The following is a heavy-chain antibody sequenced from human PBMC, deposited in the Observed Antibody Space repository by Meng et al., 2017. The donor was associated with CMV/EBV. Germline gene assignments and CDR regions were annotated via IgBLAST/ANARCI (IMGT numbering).Heavy chain of an antibody. V-gene: IGHV4-34*01. CDR1: GGSFSGYY. D-gene: IGHD1-26*01. Sequence: QVQLQQWGAGLLKPSATLSLTCAVYGGSFSGYYWSWIRQPPGKGLEWIGEINHSGSTNYNPSLKSRVTISVDTSKNQFSLKLSSVTAADTAVYYCARGVGGWFDPWGQGTLVTVPS. J-gene: IGHJ5*02. CDR2: INHSGST. CDR3: ARGVGGWFDP.